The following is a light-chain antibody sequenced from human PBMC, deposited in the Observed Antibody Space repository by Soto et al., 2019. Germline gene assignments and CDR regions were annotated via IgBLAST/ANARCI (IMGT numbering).Light chain of an antibody. CDR2: DAS. CDR1: QDISNS. V-gene: IGKV1-33*01. J-gene: IGKJ4*01. CDR3: QQYNNLPLT. Sequence: DIQMTQSPSSLSASVGDRVTITCQASQDISNSLNWYQQRPGKAPNLLIYDASNLETGVPSRFSGSGSGTHFTLTISSLQPEDLATYHCQQYNNLPLTFGGGTKVDIK.